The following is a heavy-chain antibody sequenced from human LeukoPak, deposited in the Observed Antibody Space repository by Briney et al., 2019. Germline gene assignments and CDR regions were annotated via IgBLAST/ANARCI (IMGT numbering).Heavy chain of an antibody. CDR3: ASNPYSSSHNWFDP. J-gene: IGHJ5*02. CDR1: GGPISSSSYL. Sequence: PSETLSLTCTVSGGPISSSSYLWVWIRQPPGKGLEWIGSIYYSGSTYYNPSLKSRVTISVDTSKNHFSLQLSSVTAADTALYYCASNPYSSSHNWFDPWGQGTLVTVSS. CDR2: IYYSGST. V-gene: IGHV4-39*02. D-gene: IGHD6-6*01.